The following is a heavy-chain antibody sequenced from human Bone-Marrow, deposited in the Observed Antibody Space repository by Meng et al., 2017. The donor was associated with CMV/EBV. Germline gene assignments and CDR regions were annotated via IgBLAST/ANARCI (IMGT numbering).Heavy chain of an antibody. Sequence: GESLKISCAASGFTFSSYWMSWVRQAPGKGLEWVANIKQDGSEKYYVDSVKGRFTISRDNAKNSLYLQMNSLRAEDTAVYYCARDYIVVSSLDAFDIWGQGTMITVSS. D-gene: IGHD2-2*01. J-gene: IGHJ3*02. CDR2: IKQDGSEK. CDR3: ARDYIVVSSLDAFDI. V-gene: IGHV3-7*01. CDR1: GFTFSSYW.